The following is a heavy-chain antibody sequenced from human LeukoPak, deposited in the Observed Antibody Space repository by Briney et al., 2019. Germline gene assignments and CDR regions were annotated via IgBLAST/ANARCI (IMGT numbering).Heavy chain of an antibody. CDR3: ARIGYSSSSWDH. D-gene: IGHD6-6*01. Sequence: GGSLRLSCAASRFIFGNYWMSWVRQAPGKGLEWVANIKEDGTVKFYADSVKGRFTISRDNAKNSLSLQLNSLRPEDTALYFCARIGYSSSSWDHWGQGTLVTVS. CDR1: RFIFGNYW. CDR2: IKEDGTVK. V-gene: IGHV3-7*01. J-gene: IGHJ4*02.